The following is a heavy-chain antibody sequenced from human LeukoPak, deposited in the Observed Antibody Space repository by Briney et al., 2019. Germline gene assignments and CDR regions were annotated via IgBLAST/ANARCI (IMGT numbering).Heavy chain of an antibody. Sequence: ASVKVSCKASGCTFTSYGISWVRQAPGQGLEWMGWISAYNGNTNYAQKLQGRVTMTTDTSTSTAYMELRSLRSDDTAVYYCARSDTMIVVVITPHAFDIWGQGTMVTVSS. J-gene: IGHJ3*02. CDR2: ISAYNGNT. D-gene: IGHD3-22*01. CDR3: ARSDTMIVVVITPHAFDI. V-gene: IGHV1-18*01. CDR1: GCTFTSYG.